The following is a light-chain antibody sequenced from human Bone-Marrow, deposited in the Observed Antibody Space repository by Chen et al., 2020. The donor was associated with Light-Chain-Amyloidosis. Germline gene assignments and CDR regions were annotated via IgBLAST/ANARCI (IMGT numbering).Light chain of an antibody. CDR3: QQYYTTPFT. Sequence: DSVMPQSTDPLAVSLGERATNNCKSSQSVLYSSSNKHYLAWYQQKPGQPPKLLIYWASTRESGVPDRFSGSGSGTDFTLTISSLQAEDVAVYYCQQYYTTPFTFGPGTKVDIK. CDR1: QSVLYSSSNKHY. CDR2: WAS. V-gene: IGKV4-1*01. J-gene: IGKJ3*01.